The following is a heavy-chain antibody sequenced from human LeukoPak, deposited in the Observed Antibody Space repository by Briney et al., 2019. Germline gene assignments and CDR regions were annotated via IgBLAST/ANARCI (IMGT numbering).Heavy chain of an antibody. CDR3: AREAAELDAFDI. Sequence: GGSLRLSCAASGFTFSDYYMSWIRQAPGKGLEWVSYISSSGSTIYYADSVKGRLTISRDNAKNSLYLQMNSLRAEDTAVYYCAREAAELDAFDIWGQGTMVTVSS. CDR1: GFTFSDYY. V-gene: IGHV3-11*01. CDR2: ISSSGSTI. J-gene: IGHJ3*02. D-gene: IGHD6-25*01.